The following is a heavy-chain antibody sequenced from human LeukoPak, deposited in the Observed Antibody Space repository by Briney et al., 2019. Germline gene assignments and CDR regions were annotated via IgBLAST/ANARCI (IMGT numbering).Heavy chain of an antibody. D-gene: IGHD1-1*01. V-gene: IGHV3-74*01. CDR2: IDTDGRRT. CDR1: GFSFKSW. J-gene: IGHJ4*02. Sequence: GGSLRLSCAASGFSFKSWMNWARQAPGKGLVWVSHIDTDGRRTNYADSVKGRFTISRDNAKNTLYLQLNSLRAEDTAVYYCARGTNDWKGIDYWGQGPQVTVSS. CDR3: ARGTNDWKGIDY.